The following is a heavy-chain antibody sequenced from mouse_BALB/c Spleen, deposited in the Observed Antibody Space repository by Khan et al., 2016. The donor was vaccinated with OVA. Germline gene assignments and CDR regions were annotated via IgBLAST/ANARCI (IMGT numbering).Heavy chain of an antibody. CDR1: GFTFSSFT. V-gene: IGHV5-9*03. D-gene: IGHD1-1*02. J-gene: IGHJ3*01. CDR3: ARSNYGPFAY. CDR2: ISSGGANT. Sequence: EVELVESGGGLVKPGGSLKLSCAASGFTFSSFTMSWVRQTPEKRLEWVASISSGGANTYYPDSVKGRFTISRDNAKNNLYLQMSSLRSEDTALYYCARSNYGPFAYWGQGTLVTGSA.